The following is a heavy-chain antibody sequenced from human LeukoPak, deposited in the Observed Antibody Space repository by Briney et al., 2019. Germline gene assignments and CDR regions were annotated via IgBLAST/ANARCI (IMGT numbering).Heavy chain of an antibody. D-gene: IGHD3-10*01. V-gene: IGHV1-18*01. CDR2: ISAYNGNT. CDR1: GYTFTSYG. J-gene: IGHJ4*02. Sequence: ASVKVSCKASGYTFTSYGISWVRQAPGQGLEWMGWISAYNGNTNYAQKLQGRVTMTTDTSTSTAYMALRSLRSDDTAVYYCARSSAGMVRGVPQFDYWGQGTLVTVSS. CDR3: ARSSAGMVRGVPQFDY.